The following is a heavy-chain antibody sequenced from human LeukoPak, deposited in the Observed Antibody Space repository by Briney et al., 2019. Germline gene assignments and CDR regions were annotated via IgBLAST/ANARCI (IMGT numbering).Heavy chain of an antibody. D-gene: IGHD6-13*01. Sequence: ASVKVSCKASGYTFTSYGISWVRQAPGQGLEWMGWISAHNGNTNYAQKLQGRVTMTTDTSTSTAYMELRSLRSDDTAVYYCARVVAAAKGGSYYYYYMDVWGKGTTVTVSS. J-gene: IGHJ6*03. V-gene: IGHV1-18*01. CDR3: ARVVAAAKGGSYYYYYMDV. CDR1: GYTFTSYG. CDR2: ISAHNGNT.